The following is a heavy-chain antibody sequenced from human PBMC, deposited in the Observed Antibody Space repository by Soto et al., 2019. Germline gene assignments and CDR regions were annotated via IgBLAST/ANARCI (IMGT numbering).Heavy chain of an antibody. CDR3: AIIGSCSWRESDY. CDR1: GFTFTTYA. J-gene: IGHJ4*02. V-gene: IGHV3-23*01. CDR2: INNIGGST. D-gene: IGHD6-13*01. Sequence: EVQGLESGGALVQPGGSLRLSCAASGFTFTTYAMSWVRQAPGKGLEWVSTINNIGGSTYHADAVKGRFSISRDNSKSTVYLQLNSLRDEETAVYYCAIIGSCSWRESDYWGQGTLVPVSS.